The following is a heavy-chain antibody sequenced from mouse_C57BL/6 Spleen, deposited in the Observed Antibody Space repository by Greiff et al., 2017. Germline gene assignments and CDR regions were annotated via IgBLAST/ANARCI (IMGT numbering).Heavy chain of an antibody. Sequence: QVQLQQSGAELVKPGASVKLSCKASGYTFTSYWMQWVKQRPGQGLEWIGEIDPSDSYTNYNQKFKGKATLTVDTSSSTAYMQLSSLTSEDSAVYYCASRPSWFAYWGQGTLVTVSA. J-gene: IGHJ3*01. CDR1: GYTFTSYW. CDR2: IDPSDSYT. CDR3: ASRPSWFAY. V-gene: IGHV1-50*01.